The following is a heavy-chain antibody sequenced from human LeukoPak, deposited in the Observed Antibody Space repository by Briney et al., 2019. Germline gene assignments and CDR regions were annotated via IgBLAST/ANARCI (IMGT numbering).Heavy chain of an antibody. V-gene: IGHV3-7*03. CDR1: GFTFSSYW. J-gene: IGHJ6*02. CDR3: ATWAFYHSLDV. Sequence: GGSLRLSCAASGFTFSSYWMSWVRQAPGKGLEWVANIKQDGSEKYYVDSVKGRFTISRDNSKNSLYLQMNSLRSEDTALYYCATWAFYHSLDVWGQGTTVTVSS. CDR2: IKQDGSEK. D-gene: IGHD1-26*01.